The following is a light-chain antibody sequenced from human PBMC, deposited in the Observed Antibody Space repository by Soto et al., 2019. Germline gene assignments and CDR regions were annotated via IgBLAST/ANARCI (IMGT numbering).Light chain of an antibody. J-gene: IGLJ1*01. CDR1: SNDVGAYNY. V-gene: IGLV2-11*01. CDR3: CSYAVRDTFFV. Sequence: QSVLTQPRSVSGSPGQSVIISCSGTSNDVGAYNYVSWYQQHPGKAPKLVIYDVSKRPSGVPARFSGSKSGNTASLTISGLQAEDEADYFCCSYAVRDTFFVFGTGTEVTVL. CDR2: DVS.